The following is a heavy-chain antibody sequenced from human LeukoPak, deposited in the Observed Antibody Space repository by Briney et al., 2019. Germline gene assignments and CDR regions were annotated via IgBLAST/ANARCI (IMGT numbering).Heavy chain of an antibody. CDR2: IIPIFGTA. CDR3: ARGLVSRDTELNWFDP. V-gene: IGHV1-69*05. CDR1: GGTFSSYA. D-gene: IGHD1-14*01. Sequence: GASVKVSCKASGGTFSSYAISWVRQAPGQGLEWMGGIIPIFGTANYAQKFQGRVTITTDESTSTAYMELSSLRSEDTAVYYCARGLVSRDTELNWFDPWGQGTLVTVSS. J-gene: IGHJ5*02.